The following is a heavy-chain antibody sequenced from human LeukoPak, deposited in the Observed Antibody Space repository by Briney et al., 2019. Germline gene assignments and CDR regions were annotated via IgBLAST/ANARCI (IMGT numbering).Heavy chain of an antibody. Sequence: SETLSLTCTVSGGSISSYYWSWIRQPPGKGLEWIGYNYYSGSTNYNPSLKSRVTISVDTSKNQFSLKLSSVTAADTAVYYCARTPSSWSPYYFDYWGRGTLVTVSS. V-gene: IGHV4-59*01. CDR3: ARTPSSWSPYYFDY. D-gene: IGHD6-13*01. J-gene: IGHJ4*02. CDR2: NYYSGST. CDR1: GGSISSYY.